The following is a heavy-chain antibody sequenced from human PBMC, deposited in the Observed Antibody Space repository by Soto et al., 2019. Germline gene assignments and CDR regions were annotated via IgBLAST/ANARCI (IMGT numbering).Heavy chain of an antibody. J-gene: IGHJ6*02. D-gene: IGHD3-10*01. CDR3: ARWFGELYRYYYYGMDV. Sequence: GESLKISCAASGFTFSSYGMHWVRQAPGKGLEWVAVISYDGSNKYYADSVKGRFTISRDNSKNTLYLQMNSLRAEDTAVYYCARWFGELYRYYYYGMDVWGQGTTVTVSS. CDR2: ISYDGSNK. V-gene: IGHV3-30*03. CDR1: GFTFSSYG.